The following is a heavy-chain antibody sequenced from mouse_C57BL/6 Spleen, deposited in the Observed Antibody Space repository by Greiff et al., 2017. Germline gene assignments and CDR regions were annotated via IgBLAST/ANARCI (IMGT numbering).Heavy chain of an antibody. CDR3: TTAYYSNYDYAMDY. D-gene: IGHD2-5*01. CDR1: GFTIKDYY. Sequence: EVKLVESGAELVRPGASVKLSCTASGFTIKDYYMHWVKQRPEQGLEWIGRIVPEDGDTEYAPKFQGKATMTADTSSNTAYLQLSSLTSEDTAVYYCTTAYYSNYDYAMDYWGQGTSVTVSS. CDR2: IVPEDGDT. V-gene: IGHV14-1*01. J-gene: IGHJ4*01.